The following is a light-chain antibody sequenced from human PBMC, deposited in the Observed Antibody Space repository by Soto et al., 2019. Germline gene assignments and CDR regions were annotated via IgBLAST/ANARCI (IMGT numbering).Light chain of an antibody. CDR2: DVS. J-gene: IGKJ1*01. V-gene: IGKV3-11*01. Sequence: EIVLTQSPATLSLSPGERATLSCRASPTARSYLAWYQQKPGQAPRLLIYDVSNRATGVPARFSGSGSETDFSLTISSLEPEDFAVYYCHHYGISPPTFGQGTKVEV. CDR3: HHYGISPPT. CDR1: PTARSY.